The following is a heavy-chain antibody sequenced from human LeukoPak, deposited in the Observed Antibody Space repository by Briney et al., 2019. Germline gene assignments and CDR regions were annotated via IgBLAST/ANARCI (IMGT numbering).Heavy chain of an antibody. CDR2: INHSGST. CDR1: GGSFSGYY. J-gene: IGHJ4*02. Sequence: PSETLPLTCAVYGGSFSGYYWSWIRQPPGKGLEWIGEINHSGSTNYNPSLKSRVTISVDTSKNQFSLKLSSVTAADTAVYYCARAGSGYDSFLDYWGQGTLVTVSS. CDR3: ARAGSGYDSFLDY. D-gene: IGHD5-12*01. V-gene: IGHV4-34*01.